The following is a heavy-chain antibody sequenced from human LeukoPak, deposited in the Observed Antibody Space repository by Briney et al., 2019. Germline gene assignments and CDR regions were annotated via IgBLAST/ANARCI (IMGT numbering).Heavy chain of an antibody. D-gene: IGHD3-3*01. CDR2: INPNGGTT. CDR3: ARAMTTFGAPIPVY. V-gene: IGHV1-46*01. Sequence: ASVKVSCKASGYTFTTYFINWVRQAPGQGLEWMGVINPNGGTTKSAQEFPGRVTMTRDTSTSTVYMELNSLRSDDTAVYYCARAMTTFGAPIPVYWGQGTLVTVSS. J-gene: IGHJ4*02. CDR1: GYTFTTYF.